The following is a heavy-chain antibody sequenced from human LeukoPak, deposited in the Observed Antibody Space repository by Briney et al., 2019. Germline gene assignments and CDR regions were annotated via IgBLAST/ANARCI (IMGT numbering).Heavy chain of an antibody. V-gene: IGHV3-11*01. J-gene: IGHJ3*02. CDR1: GFTFSDYY. D-gene: IGHD6-6*01. CDR2: ISSSGSTI. CDR3: ARFTYSEYSSSSNAFDI. Sequence: GGSLRLSCAASGFTFSDYYMSWIRQAPGKGLEWVSCISSSGSTIYYADSVKGRFTISRDNAKNSLYLQMNSLRAEDTAVYYCARFTYSEYSSSSNAFDIWGQGTMVTVSS.